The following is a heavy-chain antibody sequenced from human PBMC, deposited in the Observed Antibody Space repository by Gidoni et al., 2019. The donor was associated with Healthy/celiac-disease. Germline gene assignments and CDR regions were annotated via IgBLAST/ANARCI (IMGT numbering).Heavy chain of an antibody. CDR1: GGSFSGYY. CDR3: ASRGIAAAAGC. V-gene: IGHV4-34*01. D-gene: IGHD6-13*01. Sequence: QVQLQQWGAGLLKPSETLSLTCAVYGGSFSGYYWSWIRQPPGKGLEWIGEINHSGSTNYNPSLKSRVTISVDTSKNQFSLKLSSVTAADTAVYYCASRGIAAAAGCWGQGTLVTVSS. CDR2: INHSGST. J-gene: IGHJ4*02.